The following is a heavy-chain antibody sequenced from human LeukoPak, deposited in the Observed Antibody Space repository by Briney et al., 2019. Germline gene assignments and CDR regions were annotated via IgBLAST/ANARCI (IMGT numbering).Heavy chain of an antibody. V-gene: IGHV1-69*06. Sequence: ASVKVSCKASGGTFSSYAISWVRQAPGQGLEWMGGIIPIFGTANYAQKFQGRVTIAADKSTSTAYMELSSLRSEDMAVYYCAITIMVRGVIGGSDYWGQGTLVTVSS. CDR3: AITIMVRGVIGGSDY. D-gene: IGHD3-10*01. J-gene: IGHJ4*02. CDR2: IIPIFGTA. CDR1: GGTFSSYA.